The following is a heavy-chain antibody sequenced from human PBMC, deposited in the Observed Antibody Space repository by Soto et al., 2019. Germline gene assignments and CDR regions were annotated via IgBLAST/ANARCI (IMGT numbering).Heavy chain of an antibody. CDR2: INSDGSST. D-gene: IGHD1-26*01. Sequence: GGSLRLSCAASRFTFSSYWMHWVRQAPGKGLVWVSRINSDGSSTSYADSVKGRFTISRDNAKNTLYLQMNSLRAEDTAVYYCARVDSGSYLGYYYYYGMDVWGQGTTVTVSS. J-gene: IGHJ6*02. CDR1: RFTFSSYW. V-gene: IGHV3-74*01. CDR3: ARVDSGSYLGYYYYYGMDV.